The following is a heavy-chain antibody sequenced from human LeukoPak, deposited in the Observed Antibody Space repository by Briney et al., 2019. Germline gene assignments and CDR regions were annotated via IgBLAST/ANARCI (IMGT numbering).Heavy chain of an antibody. CDR2: IYYSGST. CDR3: ARGYSYGWGDFDY. CDR1: GGSISSYY. Sequence: PSETLSLTCTVSGGSISSYYWSWIRQPPGKGLEWIGYIYYSGSTNYNPSLKSRVTISVDTSKNQFSLKLSSVTAADTAVYYCARGYSYGWGDFDYWGQGTLVTVSS. V-gene: IGHV4-59*08. D-gene: IGHD5-18*01. J-gene: IGHJ4*02.